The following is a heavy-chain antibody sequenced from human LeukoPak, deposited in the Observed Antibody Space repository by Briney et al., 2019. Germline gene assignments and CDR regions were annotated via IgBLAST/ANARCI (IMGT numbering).Heavy chain of an antibody. Sequence: GGSLRLSCAVSGFSVSSFGMSWVRQAPGKGLERISAISVDGEIAYYADSVKGRFIISRDNSKNTLYLQMSSLRAEDTAVYYCAQGYSSGWYPYWGQGSLVSVSS. D-gene: IGHD6-19*01. CDR3: AQGYSSGWYPY. J-gene: IGHJ4*02. V-gene: IGHV3-23*01. CDR2: ISVDGEIA. CDR1: GFSVSSFG.